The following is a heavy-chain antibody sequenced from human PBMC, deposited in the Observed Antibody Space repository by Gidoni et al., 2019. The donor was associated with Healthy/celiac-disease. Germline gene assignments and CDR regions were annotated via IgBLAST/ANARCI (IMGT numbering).Heavy chain of an antibody. CDR1: GFTFSSYW. CDR3: ASIELDYYDSSGYSDY. D-gene: IGHD3-22*01. V-gene: IGHV3-7*01. J-gene: IGHJ4*02. Sequence: EVQLVESGGGLVQPGGSLRLSCAASGFTFSSYWMSWVRQAPGKGLEWVANIKQDGSEKYYVDSVKGRFTISRDNAKNSLYLQMNSLRAEDTAVYYCASIELDYYDSSGYSDYWGQGTLVTVSS. CDR2: IKQDGSEK.